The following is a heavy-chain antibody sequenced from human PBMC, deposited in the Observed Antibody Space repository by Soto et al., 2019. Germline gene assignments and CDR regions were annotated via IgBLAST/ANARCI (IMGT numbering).Heavy chain of an antibody. CDR3: ARDLWGYCGTDCYPLDV. J-gene: IGHJ6*02. CDR1: GGSIRGYY. Sequence: SDTLSLTSTVSGGSIRGYYWSWIRQPPGKGLEWIGYMYNTGSTVYNPSFKSRVTISVDTSKNQFSLKLNSVTAADTAVYYCARDLWGYCGTDCYPLDVWGQGTTVTVSS. CDR2: MYNTGST. V-gene: IGHV4-59*01. D-gene: IGHD2-21*02.